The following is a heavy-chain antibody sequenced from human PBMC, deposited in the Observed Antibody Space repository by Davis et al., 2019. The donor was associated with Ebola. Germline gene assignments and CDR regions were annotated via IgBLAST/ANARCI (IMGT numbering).Heavy chain of an antibody. J-gene: IGHJ4*02. D-gene: IGHD6-19*01. CDR2: IKRKTDGGTT. V-gene: IGHV3-15*01. CDR1: GFTFNNAW. CDR3: TTARRDSSGWIDS. Sequence: GESLKISCAASGFTFNNAWLSWVRQAPGKGLEWVGRIKRKTDGGTTDYAGPVKGRFTISRDDSKNTLDLQMNSLKTEDTAVYYCTTARRDSSGWIDSWGQGTLVTVSS.